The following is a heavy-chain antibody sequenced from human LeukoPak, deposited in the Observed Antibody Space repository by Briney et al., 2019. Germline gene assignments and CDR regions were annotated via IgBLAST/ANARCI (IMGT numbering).Heavy chain of an antibody. V-gene: IGHV3-11*05. CDR3: ARGLRSGADWFDA. D-gene: IGHD4-17*01. J-gene: IGHJ5*02. CDR1: GFTFSDYY. Sequence: GGSLRLSCPVSGFTFSDYYMTWMRQAPGKGLEWVSYISSRSSYTNYADSVTGRFTISRDNAKNSLNLHMSSLRVEDTAVYYCARGLRSGADWFDAWGQGTLVRVFS. CDR2: ISSRSSYT.